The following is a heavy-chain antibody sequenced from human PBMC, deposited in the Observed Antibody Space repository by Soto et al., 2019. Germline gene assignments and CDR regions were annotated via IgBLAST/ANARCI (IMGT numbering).Heavy chain of an antibody. Sequence: SETLSLTCTVSGGSISSGDYYWSWIRQPPGKGLEWIGRIYYSGSTYYNPSLKSRDTISVDTSKNQFSLKLSSVTAADTAVYYCACGGCTNGVCYPDRDYYYYYGMDVWGQGTTVTVSS. D-gene: IGHD2-8*01. CDR3: ACGGCTNGVCYPDRDYYYYYGMDV. V-gene: IGHV4-39*01. CDR1: GGSISSGDYY. J-gene: IGHJ6*02. CDR2: IYYSGST.